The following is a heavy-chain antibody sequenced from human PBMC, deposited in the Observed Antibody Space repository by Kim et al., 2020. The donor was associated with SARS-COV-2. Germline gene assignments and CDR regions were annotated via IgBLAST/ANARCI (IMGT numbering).Heavy chain of an antibody. CDR3: ARLVSENSAVEY. V-gene: IGHV4-39*01. CDR2: INYSGNT. J-gene: IGHJ4*02. CDR1: GDSISRSSNY. Sequence: SETLSLTCTVSGDSISRSSNYWGWIRQPPGKGLEWIGSINYSGNTYYNPSLKSRVTISVDTSKNQFSLKMRSVTAADTAVYYCARLVSENSAVEYWGKGTLVTVSS.